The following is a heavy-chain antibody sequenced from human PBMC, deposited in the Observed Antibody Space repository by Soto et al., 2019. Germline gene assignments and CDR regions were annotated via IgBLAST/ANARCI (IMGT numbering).Heavy chain of an antibody. J-gene: IGHJ3*02. V-gene: IGHV4-34*01. CDR3: ARSPRRITMVRCVILDAFDI. D-gene: IGHD3-10*01. CDR2: INHSGST. CDR1: GGSFSGYY. Sequence: SETLSLTCAVYGGSFSGYYWSWIRQPPGKGLEWIGEINHSGSTNYNPSLKSRVTISVDTSKNQFSLKLSSVTAADTAVYYCARSPRRITMVRCVILDAFDIWGQGTMVTVAS.